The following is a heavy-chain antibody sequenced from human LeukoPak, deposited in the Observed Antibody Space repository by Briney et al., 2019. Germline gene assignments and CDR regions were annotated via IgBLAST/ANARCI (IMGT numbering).Heavy chain of an antibody. J-gene: IGHJ4*02. V-gene: IGHV4-30-4*07. CDR3: ARVGDSSGYYPYYFDY. Sequence: PSETLSLTCAVSGGSISSGGYSWSWIRQPPGKGLEWIGYIYYSVNTYYSPSLKSRVTISVDTSKNQFSLKLSSVTAADTAVYYCARVGDSSGYYPYYFDYWGQGTLVTVSS. CDR1: GGSISSGGYS. D-gene: IGHD3-22*01. CDR2: IYYSVNT.